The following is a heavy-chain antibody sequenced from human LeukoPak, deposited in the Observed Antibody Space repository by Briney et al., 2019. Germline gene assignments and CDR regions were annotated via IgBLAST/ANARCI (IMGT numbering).Heavy chain of an antibody. CDR3: ARGAAIFGGGFEAFDY. CDR1: GFTFSSYA. J-gene: IGHJ4*02. CDR2: ISYDGSNK. V-gene: IGHV3-30-3*01. Sequence: PGGSLRLSCAASGFTFSSYAMHWVRQAPGKGLEWVAVISYDGSNKYYADSVKGRFTISRDNSKNTLYLQMNSLRAEDTAVYYCARGAAIFGGGFEAFDYWGQGTLVTVSS. D-gene: IGHD2-2*01.